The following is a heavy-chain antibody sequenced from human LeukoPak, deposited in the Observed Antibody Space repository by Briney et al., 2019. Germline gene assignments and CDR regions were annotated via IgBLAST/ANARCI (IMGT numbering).Heavy chain of an antibody. J-gene: IGHJ6*03. V-gene: IGHV3-7*03. CDR1: GFTFSSYW. CDR3: AKEVCGYSYGLDYYYYYMDV. CDR2: IKQDGSEK. D-gene: IGHD5-18*01. Sequence: GGSLRLSCAASGFTFSSYWMSWVRQAPGKGLEWVANIKQDGSEKYYVDSVKGRFTISRDNSKNTLYLQMNSLRAEDTAVYYCAKEVCGYSYGLDYYYYYMDVWGKGTTVTISS.